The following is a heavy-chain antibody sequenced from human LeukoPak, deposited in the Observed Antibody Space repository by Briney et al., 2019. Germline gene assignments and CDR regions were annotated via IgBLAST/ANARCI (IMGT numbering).Heavy chain of an antibody. V-gene: IGHV3-21*01. Sequence: PGGSLRLSCAASGFTVSSNYMSWVRQAPGKGLEWVSSISSSSYIYYADSVKGRFTISRDNAKNSLYLQMNSLRAEDTAVYYCARDLHYYGMDVWGQGTTVTVSS. J-gene: IGHJ6*02. CDR2: ISSSSYI. CDR3: ARDLHYYGMDV. CDR1: GFTVSSNY.